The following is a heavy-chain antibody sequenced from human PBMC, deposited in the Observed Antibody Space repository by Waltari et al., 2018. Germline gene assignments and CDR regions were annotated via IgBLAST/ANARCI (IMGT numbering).Heavy chain of an antibody. CDR2: IYYSGST. V-gene: IGHV4-39*01. J-gene: IGHJ5*02. D-gene: IGHD2-8*01. Sequence: QLQLQGSGPGQVNPSETLSLTCTVSGDSISRSSYYWGWIRQPPGKGLEWIGSIYYSGSTYYNPSLKSRLSISVDTPKNQFSLKWGSVTAADAAIYYCARLRSNMTPFDPWGQGTLVTVSS. CDR1: GDSISRSSYY. CDR3: ARLRSNMTPFDP.